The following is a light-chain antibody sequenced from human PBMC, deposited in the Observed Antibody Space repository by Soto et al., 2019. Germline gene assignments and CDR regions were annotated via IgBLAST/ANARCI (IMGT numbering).Light chain of an antibody. CDR1: SSNIGGTS. Sequence: GSSSNIGGTSVSWYQQLPGTAPKLLIYDDDQRPSGIPDRFSGSKSGKSATLGITGFQTGDEADYYCGSWDSSLSAYVFGTGSKVTVL. V-gene: IGLV1-51*01. J-gene: IGLJ1*01. CDR2: DDD. CDR3: GSWDSSLSAYV.